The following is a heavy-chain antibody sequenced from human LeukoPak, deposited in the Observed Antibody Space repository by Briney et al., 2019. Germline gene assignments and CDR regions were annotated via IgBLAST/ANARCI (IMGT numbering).Heavy chain of an antibody. CDR2: IYYSGST. J-gene: IGHJ3*02. CDR3: ARVTFGVVIPGAFDI. CDR1: GGSISSYY. V-gene: IGHV4-59*12. Sequence: SETLSLTCTVSGGSISSYYWSWIRQPPGKGLEWIGYIYYSGSTNYNPSLKSRVTISVDRSKNQFSLKLSSVTAADTAVYYCARVTFGVVIPGAFDIWGQGTMVTVSS. D-gene: IGHD3-3*01.